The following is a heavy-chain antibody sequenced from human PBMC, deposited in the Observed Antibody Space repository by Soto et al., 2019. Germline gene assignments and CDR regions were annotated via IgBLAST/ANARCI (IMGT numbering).Heavy chain of an antibody. CDR1: GGSISSGGYS. V-gene: IGHV4-30-2*01. Sequence: PSETLSLTCTVSGGSISSGGYSWSWIRQQPGEGLEWIGYIYQSGSTYYNPSLKSRVTISVDTSKNQFSLKLSSVTAADTAVYYCAREGYYYDSSGYYRGAFDIWGQGTMVTVSS. J-gene: IGHJ3*02. D-gene: IGHD3-22*01. CDR3: AREGYYYDSSGYYRGAFDI. CDR2: IYQSGST.